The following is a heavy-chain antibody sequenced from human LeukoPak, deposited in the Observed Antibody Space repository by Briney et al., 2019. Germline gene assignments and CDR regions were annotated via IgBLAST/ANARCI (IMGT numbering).Heavy chain of an antibody. CDR2: IRGDDHNT. Sequence: GGSLRLSCAASGFTFSSYAMSWVRQAPGKGLEWVSTIRGDDHNTFSADSVKGRFSISRDNSRNTLFLQMNSLRAEDMAVFYCARSAIAAAGTGAFDIWGQGTVVTASS. V-gene: IGHV3-23*01. D-gene: IGHD6-13*01. J-gene: IGHJ3*02. CDR1: GFTFSSYA. CDR3: ARSAIAAAGTGAFDI.